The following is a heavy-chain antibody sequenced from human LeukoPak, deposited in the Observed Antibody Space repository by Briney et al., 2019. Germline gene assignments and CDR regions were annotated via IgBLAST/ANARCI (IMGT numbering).Heavy chain of an antibody. CDR1: GFTFSSYG. D-gene: IGHD2-15*01. Sequence: HPGRSLRLSCAASGFTFSSYGMHWVRQAPGKGLEWVAVIWNDGSNKYYADSVKGRFTISRDNSKNTLYLQMNSLRAEDTAVYYCAKGWVGFDYWGQGTLVSVSS. CDR2: IWNDGSNK. CDR3: AKGWVGFDY. V-gene: IGHV3-33*06. J-gene: IGHJ4*02.